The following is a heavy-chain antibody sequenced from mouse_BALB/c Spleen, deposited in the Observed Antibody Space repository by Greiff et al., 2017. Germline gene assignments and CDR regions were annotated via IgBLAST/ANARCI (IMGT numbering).Heavy chain of an antibody. CDR3: TREPMDY. CDR2: ISSGGSYT. Sequence: EVNVVESGGGLVKPGGSLKLSCAASGFTFSSYTMSWVRQTPEKRLEWVATISSGGSYTYYPDSVKGRFTISRDNAKNTLYLQMSSLKSEDTAMYYCTREPMDYWGQGTSVTVSS. V-gene: IGHV5-6-4*01. CDR1: GFTFSSYT. J-gene: IGHJ4*01.